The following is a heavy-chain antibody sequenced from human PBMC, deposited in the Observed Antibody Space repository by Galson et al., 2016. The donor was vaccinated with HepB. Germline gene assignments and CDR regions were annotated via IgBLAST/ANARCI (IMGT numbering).Heavy chain of an antibody. V-gene: IGHV3-30-3*01. CDR2: ISYDGSNE. CDR1: GFIFNSHA. J-gene: IGHJ4*02. Sequence: SLRLSCAASGFIFNSHAMNWVRQAPGKGLEWVAVISYDGSNEYYADSVKGRFTISRDNSKNTLYLHMNSLRAEDTAVYYCARDRRGGSNTLDYWGQGTLVFVSS. CDR3: ARDRRGGSNTLDY. D-gene: IGHD1-26*01.